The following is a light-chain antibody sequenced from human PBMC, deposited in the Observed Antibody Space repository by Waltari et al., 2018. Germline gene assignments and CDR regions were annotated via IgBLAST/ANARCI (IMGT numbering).Light chain of an antibody. Sequence: YVLTQPPSVSVAPGQTATIACGGNNIGGKSVHWYQQEPGQAPVLVVYDDSDRPSGIPERLAGSNSGNTATLTISRVEVGDEADYYCQVWDYATDHVVFGGGTKLTVL. V-gene: IGLV3-21*02. CDR1: NIGGKS. CDR3: QVWDYATDHVV. J-gene: IGLJ3*02. CDR2: DDS.